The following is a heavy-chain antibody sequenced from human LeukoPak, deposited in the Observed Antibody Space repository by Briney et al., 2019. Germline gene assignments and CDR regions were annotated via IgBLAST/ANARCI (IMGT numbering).Heavy chain of an antibody. V-gene: IGHV3-30*18. J-gene: IGHJ4*02. Sequence: AGGSLRLSCAASGFTFSSYGMHWVRQAPGKGLEWVAVISYDGSNKYYADSVKGRFTISRDNSKNTLYLQMNSLRAEDTAVYYCAKASSSYSSSWHRSGYFDYWGQGTLVTVSS. CDR1: GFTFSSYG. D-gene: IGHD6-13*01. CDR2: ISYDGSNK. CDR3: AKASSSYSSSWHRSGYFDY.